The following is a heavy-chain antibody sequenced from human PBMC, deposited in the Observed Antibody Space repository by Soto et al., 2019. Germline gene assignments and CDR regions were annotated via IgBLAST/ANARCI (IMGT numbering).Heavy chain of an antibody. Sequence: QVQLVQSGAEVKKPGASVKVSCKASGYTFTNYGISWVRQAPGQGLEWMGWISAYNGNTKYAQKLQGRVTMTTDTSKSTDYMELRSLKSADTTGYYCARGVGSGNYYNQYNWFDPWGQGTLVTVSS. D-gene: IGHD3-10*01. J-gene: IGHJ5*02. CDR3: ARGVGSGNYYNQYNWFDP. CDR1: GYTFTNYG. V-gene: IGHV1-18*01. CDR2: ISAYNGNT.